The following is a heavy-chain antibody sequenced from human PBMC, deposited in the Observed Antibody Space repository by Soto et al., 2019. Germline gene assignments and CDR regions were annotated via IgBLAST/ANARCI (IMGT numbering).Heavy chain of an antibody. CDR2: VTSSASST. D-gene: IGHD2-8*01. CDR3: AKGGSVLLVPFEV. J-gene: IGHJ3*01. Sequence: PGGSLRLSCAASGFTFSSYAMNWVRLAPGKGLGWVAAVTSSASSTHYADSVKGRFTISRDNSKNTLYLQMNSLRADDTAVDYCAKGGSVLLVPFEVWGQGTMVTVSS. CDR1: GFTFSSYA. V-gene: IGHV3-23*01.